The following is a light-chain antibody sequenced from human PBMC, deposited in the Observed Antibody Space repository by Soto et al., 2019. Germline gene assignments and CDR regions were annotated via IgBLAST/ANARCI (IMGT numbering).Light chain of an antibody. CDR2: GAS. CDR1: QNVNSN. Sequence: EIMMTQSPATLSVSPGERATLSCRASQNVNSNLAWYQQKPGQAPRLLIYGASTRATGIPARFSGSGSGTEFTLTISSLQSEDFAVYYCQQYNNWPLAFGGGTKVEIK. V-gene: IGKV3-15*01. CDR3: QQYNNWPLA. J-gene: IGKJ4*01.